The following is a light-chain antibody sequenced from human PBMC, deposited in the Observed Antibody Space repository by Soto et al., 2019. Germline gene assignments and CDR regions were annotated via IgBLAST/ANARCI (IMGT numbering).Light chain of an antibody. CDR3: QQRNIWPPVT. J-gene: IGKJ5*01. V-gene: IGKV3-11*01. Sequence: EIVMTPSPGTLSLSPVDTATLSCRASQSVSSYLGWYQQTPGQAPRLLIYAAFNRAAGIPARFSGSGSGTDFTLTISSLEPEDSAVYYCQQRNIWPPVTFGQGTRLEIK. CDR2: AAF. CDR1: QSVSSY.